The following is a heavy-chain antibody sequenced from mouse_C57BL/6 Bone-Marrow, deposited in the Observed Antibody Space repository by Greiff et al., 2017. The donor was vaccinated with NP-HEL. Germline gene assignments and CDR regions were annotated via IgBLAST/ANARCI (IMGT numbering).Heavy chain of an antibody. D-gene: IGHD1-1*01. CDR2: INPNNGGT. CDR1: GYTFTDYY. J-gene: IGHJ1*03. Sequence: EVQLQQSGPELVKPGASVKIPCKASGYTFTDYYMNWVKQSHGKSLEWIGDINPNNGGTSYNQKFKGKATLTVDKSSSTAYMELRSLTSEDSAVYYCAVTTVVDWYFDVWGTGTTVTVSS. CDR3: AVTTVVDWYFDV. V-gene: IGHV1-26*01.